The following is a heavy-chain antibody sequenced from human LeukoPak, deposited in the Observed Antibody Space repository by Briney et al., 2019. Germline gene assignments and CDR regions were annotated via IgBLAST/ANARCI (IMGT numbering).Heavy chain of an antibody. CDR1: GFTFDNYA. CDR3: AKDTRQYSTSGEFDY. V-gene: IGHV3-9*03. CDR2: ISWNSGSI. Sequence: GGSLRLSCAASGFTFDNYAMHWVRQAPGKGLEWVSGISWNSGSIGYADSVKGRFTISRDNAKNSLYLQMNSLRAEDMALYYCAKDTRQYSTSGEFDYWGQGTLVTVSS. D-gene: IGHD6-6*01. J-gene: IGHJ4*02.